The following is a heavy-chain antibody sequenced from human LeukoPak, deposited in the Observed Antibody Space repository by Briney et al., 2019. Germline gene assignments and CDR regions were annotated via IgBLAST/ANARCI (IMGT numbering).Heavy chain of an antibody. D-gene: IGHD3-9*01. CDR2: ISAYNGNT. CDR3: ARGMGDRYDILTGYPSLLGGVGDAFDI. CDR1: GYTFTSYG. J-gene: IGHJ3*02. Sequence: GASVKVSCKASGYTFTSYGISWVRQAPGQGLEWVGWISAYNGNTNYAQKLQGRVTMTTDTSTSTAYMDLRSLRSDDTAVYYRARGMGDRYDILTGYPSLLGGVGDAFDIWGQGTMVTVSS. V-gene: IGHV1-18*01.